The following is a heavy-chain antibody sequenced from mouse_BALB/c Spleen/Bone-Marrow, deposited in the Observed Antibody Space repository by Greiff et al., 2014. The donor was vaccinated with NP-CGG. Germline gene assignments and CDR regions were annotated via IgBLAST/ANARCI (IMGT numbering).Heavy chain of an antibody. CDR3: AAITTVVARYAMDY. J-gene: IGHJ4*01. V-gene: IGHV5-17*02. D-gene: IGHD1-1*01. Sequence: VQLQQSGGGLVQPGGSRKLSCAASGFTFSSFGMHWVRQAPEKGLEWVAYISSGSSTIYYADTVKGRFTISRDNPKNTLFLQMTSLRSEDTAMYYCAAITTVVARYAMDYWGQGTSVTVPS. CDR1: GFTFSSFG. CDR2: ISSGSSTI.